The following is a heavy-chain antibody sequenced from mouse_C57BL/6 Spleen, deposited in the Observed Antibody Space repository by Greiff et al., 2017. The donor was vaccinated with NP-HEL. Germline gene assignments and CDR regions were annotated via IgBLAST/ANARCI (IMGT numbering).Heavy chain of an antibody. CDR1: GFTFSDYG. CDR2: ISSGSSTI. CDR3: ARDDYDAWFAY. D-gene: IGHD2-4*01. J-gene: IGHJ3*01. V-gene: IGHV5-17*01. Sequence: EVHLVESGGGLVKPGGSLKLSCAASGFTFSDYGMHWVRQAPEKGLEWVAYISSGSSTIYYADTVKGRFTISRDNAKNTLFLQMTSLRSEDTAMYYCARDDYDAWFAYWGQGTLVTVSA.